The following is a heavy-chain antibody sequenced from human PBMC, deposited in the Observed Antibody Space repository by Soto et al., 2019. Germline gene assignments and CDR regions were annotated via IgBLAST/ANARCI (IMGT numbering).Heavy chain of an antibody. CDR2: IIPIFGTA. Sequence: QVQLVQSGAEVKKPGSSVKVSCKASGRTFSSYAISWVRQDPGQGLEWMGGIIPIFGTANYAQKFQGRVTITADESTSTAYMELSSLRSEDTAVYYGARGVLGSGCLKYYGMDVWGQGTTVTVSS. D-gene: IGHD6-19*01. CDR3: ARGVLGSGCLKYYGMDV. V-gene: IGHV1-69*01. J-gene: IGHJ6*02. CDR1: GRTFSSYA.